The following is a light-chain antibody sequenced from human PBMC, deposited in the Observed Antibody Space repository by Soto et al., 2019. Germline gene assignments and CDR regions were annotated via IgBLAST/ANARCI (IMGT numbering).Light chain of an antibody. CDR2: DAS. CDR3: QQFIDGWT. V-gene: IGKV1-5*01. CDR1: QSINNR. J-gene: IGKJ1*01. Sequence: IQMTQSPSTLSASIGDRVTITCRASQSINNRLAWYQQMPGKAPNLLIYDASSLESGVPSRFRGSGSETEFTLTISGLQPDDFSTSYCQQFIDGWTFGPGTKVEI.